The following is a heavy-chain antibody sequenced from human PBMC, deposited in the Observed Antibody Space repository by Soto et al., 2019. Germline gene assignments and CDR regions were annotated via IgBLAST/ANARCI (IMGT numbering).Heavy chain of an antibody. D-gene: IGHD3-3*01. CDR1: GGTFSSYA. CDR2: IIPIFGTA. CDR3: ARDSKQRAEWTTPNWFDP. J-gene: IGHJ5*02. Sequence: SVKVSCKASGGTFSSYAISWVRQAPGQGLEWMGGIIPIFGTANYAQKFQGRVTITADESTSTAYMELSSLRSEDTAVYYCARDSKQRAEWTTPNWFDPWGQGTLVTVSS. V-gene: IGHV1-69*13.